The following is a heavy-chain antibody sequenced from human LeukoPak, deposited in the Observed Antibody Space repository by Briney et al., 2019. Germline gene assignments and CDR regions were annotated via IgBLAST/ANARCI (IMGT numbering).Heavy chain of an antibody. CDR2: ISSSSSYI. D-gene: IGHD2-15*01. CDR1: GFTFSSYS. Sequence: GGSLRLSCAASGFTFSSYSMNWVRQAPGKGLEWVSSISSSSSYIYYADSVKGRFTISRDNAKYSLYLQMNSLRAEDTAVYYCARDPLGHKGYCSGGSCYNAFYYYYGMDVWGQGTTVTVSS. V-gene: IGHV3-21*01. J-gene: IGHJ6*02. CDR3: ARDPLGHKGYCSGGSCYNAFYYYYGMDV.